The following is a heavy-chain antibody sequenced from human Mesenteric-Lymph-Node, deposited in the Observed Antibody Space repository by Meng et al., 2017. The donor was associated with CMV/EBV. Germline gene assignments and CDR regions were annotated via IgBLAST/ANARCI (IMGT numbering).Heavy chain of an antibody. J-gene: IGHJ6*02. CDR2: IIPIFGIA. CDR1: GGTFSSYA. D-gene: IGHD2-2*02. V-gene: IGHV1-69*10. Sequence: SVKVSCKASGGTFSSYAISWVRQAPGQGLEWMGGIIPIFGIANYAQKLQGRVTITADKSTSTAYMELSSLRSEDTAVYYCARASLGIVVVPAAINGYYYYGMDVWGQGTTVTVSS. CDR3: ARASLGIVVVPAAINGYYYYGMDV.